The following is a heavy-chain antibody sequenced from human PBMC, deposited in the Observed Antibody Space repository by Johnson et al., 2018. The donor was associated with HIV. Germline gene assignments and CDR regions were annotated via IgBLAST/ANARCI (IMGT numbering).Heavy chain of an antibody. V-gene: IGHV3-20*04. J-gene: IGHJ3*02. D-gene: IGHD5-24*01. CDR2: INWNGGST. Sequence: VQLVESGGGLVQPGRSLRLSCAASGFTFDDYGMSWVRQAPGKGLEWVSGINWNGGSTGYADSVKGRVTISRDNAKHTLYLQMNSLRAEDTDVYYCARYAYNQKPLDAFDIWGQGTMVTVSS. CDR3: ARYAYNQKPLDAFDI. CDR1: GFTFDDYG.